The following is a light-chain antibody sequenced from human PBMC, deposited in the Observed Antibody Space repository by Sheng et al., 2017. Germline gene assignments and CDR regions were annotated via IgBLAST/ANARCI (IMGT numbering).Light chain of an antibody. J-gene: IGKJ2*01. CDR3: QQYTKWPS. CDR1: QSISTN. CDR2: GAS. Sequence: VLTQSPATLSLSPGETATLSCRASQSISTNLAWYQQKPGQALRLLFYGASTRATGIPARFSGSGSGTEFTLTISGLQSEDLGVYYCQQYTKWPSFGQGTRAGD. V-gene: IGKV3-15*01.